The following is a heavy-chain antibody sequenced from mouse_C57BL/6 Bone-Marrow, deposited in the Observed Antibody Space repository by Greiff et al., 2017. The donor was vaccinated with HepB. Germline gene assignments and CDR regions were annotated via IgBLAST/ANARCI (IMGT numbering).Heavy chain of an antibody. J-gene: IGHJ4*01. D-gene: IGHD1-1*01. V-gene: IGHV1-78*01. CDR3: GRRVDYYDMDY. CDR2: IYPRDGST. CDR1: GYTFTDHT. Sequence: VQLQQSDAELVKPGASVKISCKVSGYTFTDHTIHWMKQRPEQGLEWIGDIYPRDGSTKYNEKFKSKATLTADKSSSTAYMQLNSLTSEDSAVYCCGRRVDYYDMDYWGQGNSVTVSS.